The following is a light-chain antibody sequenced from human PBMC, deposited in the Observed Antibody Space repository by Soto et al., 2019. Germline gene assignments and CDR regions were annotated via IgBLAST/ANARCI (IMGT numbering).Light chain of an antibody. CDR3: SSYTSSSTLDV. CDR2: DVS. CDR1: SSDVGGYNY. V-gene: IGLV2-14*01. J-gene: IGLJ1*01. Sequence: LPQPSSVSVSPGESITISCTGTSSDVGGYNYVSWYQQHPGKAPKLMIYDVSNRPSGVSNRFSGSKSGNTASLTISGLQAEDEADYYCSSYTSSSTLDVFGTGTKVTVL.